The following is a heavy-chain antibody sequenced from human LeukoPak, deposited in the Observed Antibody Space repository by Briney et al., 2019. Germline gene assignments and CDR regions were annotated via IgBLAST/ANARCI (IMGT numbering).Heavy chain of an antibody. CDR3: AKRDTAMVKVRYGMDV. J-gene: IGHJ6*02. CDR1: GFTVSSNY. D-gene: IGHD5-18*01. Sequence: GGSLRLSCAASGFTVSSNYMSWVRQAPGKGLEWVSAISGSGGSTYYADSVKGRFTISRDNSKNTLYLQMNSLRAEDTAVYYCAKRDTAMVKVRYGMDVWGQGTTVTVSS. CDR2: ISGSGGST. V-gene: IGHV3-23*01.